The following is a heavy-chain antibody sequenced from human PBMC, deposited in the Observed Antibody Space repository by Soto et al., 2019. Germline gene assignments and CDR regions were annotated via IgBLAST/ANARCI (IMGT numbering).Heavy chain of an antibody. CDR1: GFTFSSYA. V-gene: IGHV3-23*01. CDR2: ISGSGGST. CDR3: ARRGSGSYYDY. D-gene: IGHD1-26*01. Sequence: EVQLLESGGGLVQPGGSLRLSCAASGFTFSSYAMRWVRQAPGKGLEWVSAISGSGGSTYYADSVKGRFTISRDNSKNTLSLQMNSLRAEETGVYYCARRGSGSYYDYWGQGTLVTVSS. J-gene: IGHJ4*02.